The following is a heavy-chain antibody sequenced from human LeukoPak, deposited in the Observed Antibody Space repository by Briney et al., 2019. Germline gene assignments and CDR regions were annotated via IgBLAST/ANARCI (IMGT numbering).Heavy chain of an antibody. Sequence: GGSLRLSCAASGFTFRNHWMHWVRQAPGKGLVWVSRVDGDGSGASYADFVRGRFTISRDNAKDTLYLQMNSLRAEDTAVYYCVSLVVTADLAFDIWGQGTMVTVSS. CDR3: VSLVVTADLAFDI. CDR1: GFTFRNHW. CDR2: VDGDGSGA. J-gene: IGHJ3*02. V-gene: IGHV3-74*01. D-gene: IGHD2-21*02.